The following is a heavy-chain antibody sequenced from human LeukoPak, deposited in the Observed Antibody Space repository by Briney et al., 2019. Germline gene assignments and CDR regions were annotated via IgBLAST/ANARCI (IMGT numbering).Heavy chain of an antibody. CDR3: ARRTRFLEWSSDY. D-gene: IGHD3-3*01. CDR1: GYTFTSYS. V-gene: IGHV1-18*04. J-gene: IGHJ4*02. CDR2: INIYNGKT. Sequence: ASVKVSCEASGYTFTSYSITWVRQAPGQGLEWMGWINIYNGKTAYSQKLQGRITMTTDTSTSTAYMEVRSLRSDDTALYYCARRTRFLEWSSDYWGQETLVTVSS.